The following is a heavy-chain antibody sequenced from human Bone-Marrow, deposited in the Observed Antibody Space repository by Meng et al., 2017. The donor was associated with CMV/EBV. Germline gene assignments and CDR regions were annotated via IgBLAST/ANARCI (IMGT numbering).Heavy chain of an antibody. V-gene: IGHV3-23*01. J-gene: IGHJ3*02. D-gene: IGHD2-2*01. CDR2: ISGSGGST. CDR3: AKVVVPAAPRDAFDI. CDR1: GFTFSSYA. Sequence: GESLKISCAASGFTFSSYAISWVRQAPGKGLEWVSAISGSGGSTYYADPVKGRFTISRDNSKNTLYLQMNSLRAEDTAVYYCAKVVVPAAPRDAFDIWGQGTMVTVSS.